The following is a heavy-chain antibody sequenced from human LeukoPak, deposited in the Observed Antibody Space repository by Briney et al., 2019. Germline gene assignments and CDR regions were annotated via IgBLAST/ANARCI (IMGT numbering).Heavy chain of an antibody. V-gene: IGHV3-7*01. CDR3: ARHLRFAGVDY. D-gene: IGHD3-3*01. J-gene: IGHJ4*02. CDR1: GFYFSSYW. CDR2: IKQDGSEK. Sequence: PGGSLRLSCAASGFYFSSYWMSWVRQAPGKGLEWVANIKQDGSEKYYVDSVKGRFTISRDNAKNSLSLHMNSLRAEDTAVYYCARHLRFAGVDYWGKGTLVTVSS.